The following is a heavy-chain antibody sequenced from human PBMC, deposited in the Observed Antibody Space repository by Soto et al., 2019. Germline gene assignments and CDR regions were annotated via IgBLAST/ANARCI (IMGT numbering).Heavy chain of an antibody. J-gene: IGHJ5*02. V-gene: IGHV4-59*01. CDR1: GGSISSYY. Sequence: KTSETLSLTCTVSGGSISSYYWSWIRQPPGKGLEWIGYIYYSGSTNYNPSLKSRVTISVDTSKIQFSLKLSSVTAADTAVYYCARDRRCSGGSCYSEVHNWFDPWGQGTLVTVSS. D-gene: IGHD2-15*01. CDR2: IYYSGST. CDR3: ARDRRCSGGSCYSEVHNWFDP.